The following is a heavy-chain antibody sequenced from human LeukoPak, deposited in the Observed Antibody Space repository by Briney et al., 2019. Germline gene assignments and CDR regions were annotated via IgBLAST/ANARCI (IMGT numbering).Heavy chain of an antibody. D-gene: IGHD3-22*01. V-gene: IGHV5-51*01. J-gene: IGHJ4*02. CDR3: ARLFGRAISGYFLNFDS. CDR1: GYSFTTHW. CDR2: LHPGDSDT. Sequence: GESLKISCKASGYSFTTHWIGWVRQMPGKGLEWMGILHPGDSDTRYSPSFQGQVTISADKSISTAYLQWSSLKASDTAMYYCARLFGRAISGYFLNFDSWGQGTLVTVSS.